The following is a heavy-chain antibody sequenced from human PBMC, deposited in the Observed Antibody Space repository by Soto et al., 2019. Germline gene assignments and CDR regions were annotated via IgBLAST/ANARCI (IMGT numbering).Heavy chain of an antibody. Sequence: EVQLVESGGGLVKPGESLRLSCAASGFSFSSYTMNWVRQAPGKGLQWVSSITNRGTHTYSADSVKGRFTISRDNDKNSLYLQLNNLRAEDTAIYFRARAHEVAWFDSWGLGTLVTVTS. CDR2: ITNRGTHT. CDR3: ARAHEVAWFDS. D-gene: IGHD2-15*01. CDR1: GFSFSSYT. V-gene: IGHV3-21*01. J-gene: IGHJ5*01.